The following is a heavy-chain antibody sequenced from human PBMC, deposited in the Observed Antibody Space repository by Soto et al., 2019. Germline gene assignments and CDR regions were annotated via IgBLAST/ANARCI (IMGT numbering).Heavy chain of an antibody. CDR2: FDPEDGET. V-gene: IGHV1-24*01. CDR3: AKAAGQLDPLDY. J-gene: IGHJ4*02. D-gene: IGHD1-1*01. Sequence: ASVKVSCKVSGYTLTELSMHWVRQAPGKGLEWMGGFDPEDGETIYAQKFQGRVTMTEDTSTDTAYMELSSLRSEDTAVYYCAKAAGQLDPLDYWGQGTLVTVSS. CDR1: GYTLTELS.